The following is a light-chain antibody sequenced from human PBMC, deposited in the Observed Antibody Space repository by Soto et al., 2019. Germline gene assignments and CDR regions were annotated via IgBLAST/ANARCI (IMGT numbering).Light chain of an antibody. CDR1: QSVGSSY. J-gene: IGKJ4*01. CDR2: AAS. CDR3: QQYHTWPIT. V-gene: IGKV3-20*01. Sequence: EIVLTQSPGTLSLSPGERATLSCRASQSVGSSYLAWYQQKPGQAPRLLIYAASSRATGIPDRFSGRGSGTDFTLIISRLEPEDCAIYYCQQYHTWPITFGGGTKVEIK.